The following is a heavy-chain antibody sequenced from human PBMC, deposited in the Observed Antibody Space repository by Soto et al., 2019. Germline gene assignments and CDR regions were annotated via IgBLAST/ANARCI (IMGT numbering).Heavy chain of an antibody. D-gene: IGHD3-10*01. CDR2: MNPSSGNT. Sequence: ASVKVSCKASGYTFASYAMHWVRQAPGQGLECMGWMNPSSGNTGYAQKFQGRVTMTRNTSISTAYMELSSLRSEDTAVYYFARGRGYMDVWGKGTTVTVSS. CDR3: ARGRGYMDV. V-gene: IGHV1-8*02. CDR1: GYTFASYA. J-gene: IGHJ6*03.